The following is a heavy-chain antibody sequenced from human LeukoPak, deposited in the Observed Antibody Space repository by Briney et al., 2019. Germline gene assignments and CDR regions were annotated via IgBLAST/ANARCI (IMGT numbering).Heavy chain of an antibody. CDR2: ITSSGSGSVI. CDR1: GFTFSDYY. D-gene: IGHD3-22*01. Sequence: PGGSLRLSCAASGFTFSDYYISWIRQAPGKGLECVSYITSSGSGSVIYYADSVKGRFTISRDNAKNSLYLQMNSLRADDTAVYYCARELGDSSGHYYYYYMDVWGKGTTVTVSS. J-gene: IGHJ6*03. CDR3: ARELGDSSGHYYYYYMDV. V-gene: IGHV3-11*01.